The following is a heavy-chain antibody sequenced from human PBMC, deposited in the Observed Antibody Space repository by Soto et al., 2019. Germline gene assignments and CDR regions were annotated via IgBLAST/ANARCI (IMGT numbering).Heavy chain of an antibody. CDR3: AKDPLYYGSGSFDY. D-gene: IGHD3-10*01. V-gene: IGHV3-30*18. CDR2: ISYDGSNK. CDR1: GFTFSSYG. J-gene: IGHJ4*02. Sequence: VQLVESGGGVVQPGRSPRLSCAASGFTFSSYGMHWVRQAPGKGLEWVAVISYDGSNKYYADSVKGRFTISRDNSKNTLYLQMNSLRAEDTAVYYCAKDPLYYGSGSFDYWGQGTLVTVSS.